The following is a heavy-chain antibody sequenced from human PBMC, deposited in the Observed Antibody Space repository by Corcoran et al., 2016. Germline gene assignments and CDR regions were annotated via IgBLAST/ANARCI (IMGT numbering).Heavy chain of an antibody. CDR2: INPNSGGT. V-gene: IGHV1-2*02. CDR1: GYTFTGYY. CDR3: ASARRGGIAAGRDPYYMDV. Sequence: QVQLVQSGAEVKKPGASVKVSCKASGYTFTGYYMQWVRQAPGQGLEWMGWINPNSGGTNYAQKFQGRVTMTRDTSIATAYMELRRLRSEDRAVDYCASARRGGIAAGRDPYYMDVWGQGTTVTVPS. J-gene: IGHJ6*02. D-gene: IGHD6-25*01.